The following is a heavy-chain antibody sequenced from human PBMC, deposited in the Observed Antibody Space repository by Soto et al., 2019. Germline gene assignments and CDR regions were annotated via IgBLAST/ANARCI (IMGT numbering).Heavy chain of an antibody. CDR1: GFTFDDYA. V-gene: IGHV3-9*01. D-gene: IGHD3-16*02. J-gene: IGHJ3*02. Sequence: PGGSLRLSCAASGFTFDDYAMHWVRQAPGKGLEWVSGISWNSGSIGYADSVKGRFTISRDNAKNSLYLQMNSLRAEDTALYYCAKDPYDYIWGSYRYTVAFDIWGQGSLVTVSS. CDR2: ISWNSGSI. CDR3: AKDPYDYIWGSYRYTVAFDI.